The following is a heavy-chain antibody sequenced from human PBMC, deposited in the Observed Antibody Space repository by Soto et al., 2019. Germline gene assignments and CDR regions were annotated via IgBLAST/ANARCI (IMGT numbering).Heavy chain of an antibody. CDR3: AKDWLPQSLDTAPDY. Sequence: GGSLRLSCAASGFTFSSYGMHWVRQAPGKGLEWVAVISYDGSNKYYADSVKGRFTISRDNSKNTLYLQMNSLRAEDTAVYYCAKDWLPQSLDTAPDYWGQGTLVTV. CDR1: GFTFSSYG. J-gene: IGHJ4*02. D-gene: IGHD5-18*01. CDR2: ISYDGSNK. V-gene: IGHV3-30*18.